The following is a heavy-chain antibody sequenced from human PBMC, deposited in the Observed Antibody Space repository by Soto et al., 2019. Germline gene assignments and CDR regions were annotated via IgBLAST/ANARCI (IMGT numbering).Heavy chain of an antibody. D-gene: IGHD3-22*01. CDR2: ISAYNGNT. V-gene: IGHV1-18*01. CDR3: ARDVDTMIVVVSDAFDI. CDR1: GYTFTIYG. J-gene: IGHJ3*02. Sequence: GASVNVACKASGYTFTIYGISWVLQAPGQGLEWMGWISAYNGNTNYAQKLQGRVTMTTDTSTSTAYMELRSLRSDDTAVYYCARDVDTMIVVVSDAFDIWGQGTMVTVSS.